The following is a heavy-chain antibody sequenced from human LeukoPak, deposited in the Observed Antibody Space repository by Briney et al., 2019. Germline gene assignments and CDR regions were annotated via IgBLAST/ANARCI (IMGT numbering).Heavy chain of an antibody. D-gene: IGHD1-14*01. V-gene: IGHV5-51*01. CDR1: GDSFTNYW. CDR2: IYPGDSDT. CDR3: VRPNRGALFDY. J-gene: IGHJ4*02. Sequence: GESLKISCKVSGDSFTNYWIGWVRQMPGKGVVWMGIIYPGDSDTKYSPSFQGEVIISGDKSISTAYLQWRSLKASDTAIYYCVRPNRGALFDYWGQGTLVTVSS.